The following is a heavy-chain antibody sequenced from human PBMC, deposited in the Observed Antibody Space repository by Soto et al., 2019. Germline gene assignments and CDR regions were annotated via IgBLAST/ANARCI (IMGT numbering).Heavy chain of an antibody. J-gene: IGHJ6*02. V-gene: IGHV5-10-1*01. D-gene: IGHD3-22*01. CDR2: IDPSDSYT. Sequence: PGESLKISCKGSGYSFTSYWISWVRQMPGKGLEWMGRIDPSDSYTNYSPSFQGHVTISADKSTSTAYLQWSSLKASDTAMYYCAGDYYYSSGYSPGDYYYGMDVWGQGTTVTVSS. CDR3: AGDYYYSSGYSPGDYYYGMDV. CDR1: GYSFTSYW.